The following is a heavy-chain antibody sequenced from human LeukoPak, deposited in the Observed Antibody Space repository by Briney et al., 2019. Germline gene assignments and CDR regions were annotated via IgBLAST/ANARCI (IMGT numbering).Heavy chain of an antibody. CDR3: ARDRGREVLSRGAVFYYYYYGMDV. D-gene: IGHD1-26*01. V-gene: IGHV3-7*01. CDR1: GFTFSSYW. CDR2: IKQDGREK. Sequence: GGALRLSCAASGFTFSSYWMSWVRQAPGKGLEWVANIKQDGREKYYVDSVKGLFTISRDNAKNSLYLQMNSLRAEDTAVYYCARDRGREVLSRGAVFYYYYYGMDVWGQGTTVTVSS. J-gene: IGHJ6*02.